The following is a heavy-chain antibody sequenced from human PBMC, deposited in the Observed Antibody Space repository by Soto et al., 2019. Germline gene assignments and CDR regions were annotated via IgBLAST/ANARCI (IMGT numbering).Heavy chain of an antibody. Sequence: SDTLSLTCTVFGVSISSGFYYWGWIRQPPGKGLEYIGSQYYAGSTYYNPSLKSRVTILVDTSKNQFSLKLSSVTAADTAVYFCARGNDFAGNDYFDYWGQGTLVTVSS. V-gene: IGHV4-39*01. J-gene: IGHJ4*02. CDR1: GVSISSGFYY. D-gene: IGHD1-1*01. CDR3: ARGNDFAGNDYFDY. CDR2: QYYAGST.